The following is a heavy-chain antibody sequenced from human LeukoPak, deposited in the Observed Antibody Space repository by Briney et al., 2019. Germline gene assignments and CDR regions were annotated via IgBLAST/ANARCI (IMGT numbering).Heavy chain of an antibody. D-gene: IGHD3-10*01. CDR1: GGSIGTYY. CDR2: IYVTGST. J-gene: IGHJ6*03. V-gene: IGHV4-59*08. Sequence: SETLSLTCTVSGGSIGTYYWIWIRQSPGKGLEWIGYIYVTGSTRYNPYLQSRVTISVDTSRNQFFLKMSSGTAADTAVYYCARHIGGGIEDMDVWGKGTKVTVSS. CDR3: ARHIGGGIEDMDV.